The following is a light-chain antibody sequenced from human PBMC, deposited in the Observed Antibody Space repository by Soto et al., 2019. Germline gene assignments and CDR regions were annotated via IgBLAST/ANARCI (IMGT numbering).Light chain of an antibody. V-gene: IGKV3-20*01. CDR1: QSVSSSY. Sequence: EIVLTQSPGTLSLSTGERATLSCRASQSVSSSYLAWSQQKPGQAPRLLIYGASSRATGIPDRFSGSGSGTDFTLTISRLEPEDFAVYYCQQYGSSPPITFGQGTRLDIK. CDR2: GAS. J-gene: IGKJ5*01. CDR3: QQYGSSPPIT.